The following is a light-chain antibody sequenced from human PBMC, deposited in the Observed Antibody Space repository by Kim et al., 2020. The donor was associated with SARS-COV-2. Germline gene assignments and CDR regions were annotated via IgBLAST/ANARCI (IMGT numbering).Light chain of an antibody. J-gene: IGLJ2*01. CDR2: GNN. CDR1: SSNMGAGYD. Sequence: QSVLTQPPSVSGAPGQRVTISCTGSSSNMGAGYDVHWYQKVPGTAPKLLIYGNNNRPSGVPDRFSGSKSGTSASLAITGLLAEDEADYYCQSYDSSLSGPVVFGGGTQLTVL. V-gene: IGLV1-40*01. CDR3: QSYDSSLSGPVV.